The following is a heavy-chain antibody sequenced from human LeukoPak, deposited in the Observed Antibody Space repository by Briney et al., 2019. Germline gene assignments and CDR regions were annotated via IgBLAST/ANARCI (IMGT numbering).Heavy chain of an antibody. CDR3: ARGRTAMVTN. Sequence: PSETLSLTCTVSGGSISSYYWSWLRQPAWKGLEWIGRIYSSGSTNYNPSLKSRVTMSVDTSKNQFSLELSSVTAADTAVYYCARGRTAMVTNWGQGTLVTVSS. J-gene: IGHJ4*02. CDR1: GGSISSYY. V-gene: IGHV4-4*07. D-gene: IGHD5-18*01. CDR2: IYSSGST.